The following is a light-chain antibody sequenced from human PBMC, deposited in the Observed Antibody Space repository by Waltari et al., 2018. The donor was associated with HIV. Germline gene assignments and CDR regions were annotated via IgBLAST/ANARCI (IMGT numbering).Light chain of an antibody. Sequence: DIQMTQSPSTLSSSVGDRVSITCRASQKISTWLAWYQQKPGKAPKLLIYKASTLESEVPSRFSGSGSGTEFTLTISSLQPDDFATYYCQEYKTYSLYSFGQGTKLEIK. V-gene: IGKV1-5*03. J-gene: IGKJ2*03. CDR1: QKISTW. CDR2: KAS. CDR3: QEYKTYSLYS.